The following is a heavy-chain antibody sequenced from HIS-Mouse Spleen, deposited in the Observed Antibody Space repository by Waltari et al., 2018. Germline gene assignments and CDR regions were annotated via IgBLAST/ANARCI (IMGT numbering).Heavy chain of an antibody. Sequence: QVQLVESGGGVVQPGRSLRLSCAASGFTFSSYGMHWVRQAPGKGREWVAVIWYDGSNKYYANSVKGRFTISRDNSKNTLYLQMNSLRAEDTAVYYCARDSGLITIIPYGMDVWGQGTTVTVSS. V-gene: IGHV3-33*01. CDR3: ARDSGLITIIPYGMDV. CDR1: GFTFSSYG. D-gene: IGHD3-10*01. CDR2: IWYDGSNK. J-gene: IGHJ6*02.